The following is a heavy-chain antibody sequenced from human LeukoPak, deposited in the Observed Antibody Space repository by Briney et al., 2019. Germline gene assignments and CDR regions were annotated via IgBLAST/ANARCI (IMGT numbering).Heavy chain of an antibody. CDR3: ARDGGPDYYDSSGIDN. D-gene: IGHD3-22*01. CDR2: IPYSGSA. J-gene: IGHJ4*02. CDR1: GGSISGSSYY. Sequence: SETLSLTCTVSGGSISGSSYYWGWIRQPPGKGLEWIGSIPYSGSASYNPSLKSRVTISVDASKNQLSLELTSVTAADTAVYYCARDGGPDYYDSSGIDNWGQGTLVTVSS. V-gene: IGHV4-39*07.